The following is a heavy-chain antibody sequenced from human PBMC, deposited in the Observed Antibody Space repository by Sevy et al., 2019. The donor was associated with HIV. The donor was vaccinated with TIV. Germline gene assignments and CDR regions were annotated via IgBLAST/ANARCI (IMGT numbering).Heavy chain of an antibody. J-gene: IGHJ5*02. CDR3: ARRYFDV. Sequence: GGSLRLSCAASGFTFHTYCMQWVRQAPGKGLEWVANIRQDGNEIYYADSVKGRFTISRDNAMQSLYLEMNNLRVEDSGIYYCARRYFDVRGQGTLVTVSS. CDR2: IRQDGNEI. V-gene: IGHV3-7*01. D-gene: IGHD3-16*02. CDR1: GFTFHTYC.